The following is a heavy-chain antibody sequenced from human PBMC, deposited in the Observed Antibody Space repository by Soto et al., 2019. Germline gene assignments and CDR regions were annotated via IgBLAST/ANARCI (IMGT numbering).Heavy chain of an antibody. CDR3: AAGRSTVTFQRYFDY. V-gene: IGHV1-58*01. CDR1: GFTFTSSA. Sequence: QMQLVQSGPEVKKPWTSVKVSCKASGFTFTSSAVQWVRQARGQRLEWIGWIVVGSGITNYAQKFQERVTITGDLSTITDYKELSSLTSEDTAVYYCAAGRSTVTFQRYFDYWGQGTLVTVSS. CDR2: IVVGSGIT. J-gene: IGHJ4*02. D-gene: IGHD4-17*01.